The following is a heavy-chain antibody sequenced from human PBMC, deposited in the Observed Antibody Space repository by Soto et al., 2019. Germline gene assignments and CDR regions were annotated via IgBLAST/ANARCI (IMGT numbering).Heavy chain of an antibody. CDR3: ARSYYYDSTHFGY. CDR2: IYHSGST. D-gene: IGHD3-22*01. V-gene: IGHV4-30-2*01. CDR1: GGAISSGGYS. Sequence: QLQLQESGSGLVKPSQTLSLTCAVSGGAISSGGYSWSWIRQPPGKGLEWIGYIYHSGSTCYNPSLKSRDTRPVHTSKTQFSLKLSSVTAADTAVYYWARSYYYDSTHFGYWGQGTLLTVSS. J-gene: IGHJ4*02.